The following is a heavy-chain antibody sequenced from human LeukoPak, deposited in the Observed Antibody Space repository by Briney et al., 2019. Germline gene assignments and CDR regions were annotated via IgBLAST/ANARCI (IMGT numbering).Heavy chain of an antibody. J-gene: IGHJ4*02. D-gene: IGHD3-3*01. Sequence: GGSLRLSCAASGFTFSSYSMNWVRQAPGKGLEWVSYISSSSSTIYYADSVKGRFTISRDNAKNSLYLQMNSLRAEDTAVYYCARSNYDFWSGYYTEGGYFDYWGQGILVTVSS. CDR1: GFTFSSYS. CDR3: ARSNYDFWSGYYTEGGYFDY. V-gene: IGHV3-48*01. CDR2: ISSSSSTI.